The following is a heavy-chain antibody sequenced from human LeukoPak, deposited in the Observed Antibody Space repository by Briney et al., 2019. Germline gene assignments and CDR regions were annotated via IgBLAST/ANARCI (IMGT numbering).Heavy chain of an antibody. CDR2: IYYSGST. J-gene: IGHJ4*02. Sequence: SETLSLTCTVPGGSISSSSYYWGWIRQPPGKGLEWIGSIYYSGSTYYNPSLKSRVTISVDTSKNQFSLKLSSVTAADTAVYFCARSGWGSSWYYFDSWGQGTLVTVSS. D-gene: IGHD6-13*01. CDR1: GGSISSSSYY. CDR3: ARSGWGSSWYYFDS. V-gene: IGHV4-39*07.